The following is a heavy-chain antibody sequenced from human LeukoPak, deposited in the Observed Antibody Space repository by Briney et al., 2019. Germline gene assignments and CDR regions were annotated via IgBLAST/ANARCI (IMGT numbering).Heavy chain of an antibody. D-gene: IGHD3-10*01. CDR2: ISSRDTTT. CDR3: ARAPPWFGDKHYGLDV. Sequence: GSLRLSCVGEGFTLSTHGMSWVRQAPGKGLEWVSSISSRDTTTNYADSVKGRFTISRDGSKNTLYLHLNSLRAEDTAVYYCARAPPWFGDKHYGLDVWGQGTTVTVSS. J-gene: IGHJ6*02. V-gene: IGHV3-23*01. CDR1: GFTLSTHG.